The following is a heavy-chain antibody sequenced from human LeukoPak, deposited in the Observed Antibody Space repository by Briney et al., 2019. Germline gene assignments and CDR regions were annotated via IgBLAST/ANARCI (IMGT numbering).Heavy chain of an antibody. J-gene: IGHJ4*02. CDR2: ISSSGSTV. CDR3: ARGVWNGDYCFDC. CDR1: GFTFSSYE. D-gene: IGHD4-17*01. V-gene: IGHV3-48*03. Sequence: PGGSLRLSCAASGFTFSSYEMNWVRQAPGKGLEWVSYISSSGSTVYYADSVKGRFIVSLDYAKNSLYLRMNSLRADDTVVYYCARGVWNGDYCFDCWGQGTLVTVSS.